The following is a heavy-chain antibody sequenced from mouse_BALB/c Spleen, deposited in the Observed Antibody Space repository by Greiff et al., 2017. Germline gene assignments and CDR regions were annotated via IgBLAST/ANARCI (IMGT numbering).Heavy chain of an antibody. CDR1: GFSFTSYG. J-gene: IGHJ3*01. V-gene: IGHV2-2*02. CDR3: ARTGSYYDYDSFAY. CDR2: IWSGGST. Sequence: VKVVESGPGLVQPSQSLSITCTVSGFSFTSYGVHWVRQSPGKGLEWLGVIWSGGSTDYNAAFISRLSISKDNSKSQVFFKMNSLQANDTAIYYCARTGSYYDYDSFAYWGQGTLVTVSA. D-gene: IGHD2-4*01.